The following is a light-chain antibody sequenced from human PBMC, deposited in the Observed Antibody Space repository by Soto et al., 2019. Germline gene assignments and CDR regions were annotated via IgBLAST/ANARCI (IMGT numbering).Light chain of an antibody. CDR3: QQYGSSLTWT. V-gene: IGKV3-20*01. Sequence: EVVLTQSPGTVSLSPGERVTLSCMASQSVISNYLAWYQQRPGQAPRLLIYAASSRATGIPDRFSGSGSGTDFTLSISRREPEDFAVYYCQQYGSSLTWTFGQGTKVE. CDR2: AAS. CDR1: QSVISNY. J-gene: IGKJ1*01.